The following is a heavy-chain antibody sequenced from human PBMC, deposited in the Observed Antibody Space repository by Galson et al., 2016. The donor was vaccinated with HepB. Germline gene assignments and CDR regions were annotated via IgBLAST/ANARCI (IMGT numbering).Heavy chain of an antibody. D-gene: IGHD3-10*01. V-gene: IGHV3-74*01. CDR2: IDTDGRSI. CDR1: GFTLSTYS. J-gene: IGHJ2*01. CDR3: ARDLAYYSSGSYSWYFDL. Sequence: SLRLSCAVSGFTLSTYSTNWVRQAPGKGLVWVARIDTDGRSINYVDSVQDRYTISRDNAKNTLYLQMNILRAEDTAVYYCARDLAYYSSGSYSWYFDLWGRGTLVTVSS.